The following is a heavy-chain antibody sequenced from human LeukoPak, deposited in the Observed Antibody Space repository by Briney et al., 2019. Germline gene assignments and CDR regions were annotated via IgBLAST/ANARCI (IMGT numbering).Heavy chain of an antibody. CDR3: ARDRGYSSSRGDFDY. Sequence: ASVPVSCQPSGYTFTSYGISWVRPAPGRGREWMGWISAYNGNTNYAQKLQGRVSMTTDTSTSTAYMELRCLRSDDAAVDYCARDRGYSSSRGDFDYWGQGTLVTVSS. D-gene: IGHD6-13*01. CDR2: ISAYNGNT. V-gene: IGHV1-18*04. J-gene: IGHJ4*02. CDR1: GYTFTSYG.